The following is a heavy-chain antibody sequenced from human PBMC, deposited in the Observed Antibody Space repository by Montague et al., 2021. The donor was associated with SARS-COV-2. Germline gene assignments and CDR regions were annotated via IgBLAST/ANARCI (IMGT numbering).Heavy chain of an antibody. CDR1: GGSISGSHW. CDR2: IYHSGST. CDR3: AREFRTYGYGGQYWYFDL. J-gene: IGHJ2*01. Sequence: SETLSLTCAVSGGSISGSHWWSWVRQPPGKGLEWIGEIYHSGSTNYSPSLKSRVTISIDKSKNQFSLKLSSVTAADTAVYYCAREFRTYGYGGQYWYFDLWGRGTLVTVSS. D-gene: IGHD3-10*01. V-gene: IGHV4-4*02.